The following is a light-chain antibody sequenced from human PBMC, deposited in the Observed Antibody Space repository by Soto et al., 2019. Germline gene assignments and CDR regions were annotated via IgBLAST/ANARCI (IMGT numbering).Light chain of an antibody. J-gene: IGLJ2*01. CDR3: TSYVTSVL. CDR2: DIS. V-gene: IGLV1-51*01. Sequence: QSVLTQPPSVSAAPGQKVTISCSGSTSNIGNNYVSWYQHLPGTAPKLLIYDISNRPSGVSNRFSGSKSGNTASLTISGLQAEDEADYYCTSYVTSVLFGGGTKLTVL. CDR1: TSNIGNNY.